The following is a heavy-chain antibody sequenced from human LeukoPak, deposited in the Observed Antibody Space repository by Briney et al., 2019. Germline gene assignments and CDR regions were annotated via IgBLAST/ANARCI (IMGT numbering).Heavy chain of an antibody. CDR1: GYTFTSYD. CDR2: MNPNSGNT. D-gene: IGHD3-16*01. J-gene: IGHJ6*03. Sequence: EASVKVSCKASGYTFTSYDINWVRQATGQGLEWMGWMNPNSGNTGYAQKFQGRVTMTRNTSINTAYLELSSLRSDDTAVYFCARGVGGLGNMDVWGKGTTVIISS. V-gene: IGHV1-8*01. CDR3: ARGVGGLGNMDV.